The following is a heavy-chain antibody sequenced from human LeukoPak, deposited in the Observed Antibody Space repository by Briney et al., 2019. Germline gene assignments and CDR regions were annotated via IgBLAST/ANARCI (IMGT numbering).Heavy chain of an antibody. CDR3: ASDVYSSSWYYYYYGMDV. Sequence: GGSLRLSCAASGFTFDDYGMSWVRQAPGKGLEWVSSISSSSSSYIYYADSVKGRFTISRDNAKNSLYLQMNSLRAEDTAVYYCASDVYSSSWYYYYYGMDVWGQGTTVTVSS. CDR1: GFTFDDYG. D-gene: IGHD6-13*01. CDR2: ISSSSSSYI. V-gene: IGHV3-21*01. J-gene: IGHJ6*02.